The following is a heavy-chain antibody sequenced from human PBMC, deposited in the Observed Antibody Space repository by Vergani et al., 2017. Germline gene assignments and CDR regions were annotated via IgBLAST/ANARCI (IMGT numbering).Heavy chain of an antibody. CDR3: AVRPRVNLVGGDIVTKRTFDY. CDR2: FNNDGHT. V-gene: IGHV4-34*02. CDR1: GESFSSFY. J-gene: IGHJ4*02. D-gene: IGHD3-10*01. Sequence: QVQLQQWGAGVVKPSGTLSLTCAVFGESFSSFYWSWIRQPPGKGLEWIGEFNNDGHTNYNPSLGSRVTVSRDTAKNQFSLNLMSVSAADTAMYYCAVRPRVNLVGGDIVTKRTFDYWSQGSLVTVSS.